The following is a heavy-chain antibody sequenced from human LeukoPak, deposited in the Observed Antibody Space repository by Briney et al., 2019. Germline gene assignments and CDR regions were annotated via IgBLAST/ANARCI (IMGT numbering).Heavy chain of an antibody. D-gene: IGHD4-23*01. CDR3: ARGGTAVIAPYAFDI. CDR2: IYYSGST. J-gene: IGHJ3*02. CDR1: GGXISSYY. V-gene: IGHV4-59*01. Sequence: SETLPLTCTVSGGXISSYYCSWIRQPPGKGLEWIGYIYYSGSTNCNPSVKSRVAMSVDTSKKQFSLKLSSLTAADTAVYYCARGGTAVIAPYAFDIWGQGTMVTVSS.